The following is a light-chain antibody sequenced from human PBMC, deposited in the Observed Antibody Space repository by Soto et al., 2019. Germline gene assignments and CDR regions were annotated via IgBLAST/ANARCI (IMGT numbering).Light chain of an antibody. CDR2: DTS. V-gene: IGKV3-15*01. CDR1: QSFSSS. J-gene: IGKJ4*01. Sequence: EIVMTQSPATLSVSPGERATLSCRASQSFSSSLAWYQQKPGQAPRLLIYDTSARATGIPARFSGSGSGTEFTISISSLQSEDFAVYYCQQYNNLPCTFGGGTEVEL. CDR3: QQYNNLPCT.